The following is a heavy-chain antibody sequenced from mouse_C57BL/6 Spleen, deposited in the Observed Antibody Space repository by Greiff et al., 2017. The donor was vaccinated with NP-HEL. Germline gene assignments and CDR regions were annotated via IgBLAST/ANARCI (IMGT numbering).Heavy chain of an antibody. CDR3: AKGGQLGPFDY. Sequence: QVQLQQSGPELVKPGASVKISCKASGYSFTSYYIHWVKQRPGQGLEWIGWIYPGSGNTKYNEKFKGKATLTADTSSSTAYMQLSSLTSEDSAVYYCAKGGQLGPFDYWGQGTTLTVSS. V-gene: IGHV1-66*01. CDR2: IYPGSGNT. D-gene: IGHD4-1*02. CDR1: GYSFTSYY. J-gene: IGHJ2*01.